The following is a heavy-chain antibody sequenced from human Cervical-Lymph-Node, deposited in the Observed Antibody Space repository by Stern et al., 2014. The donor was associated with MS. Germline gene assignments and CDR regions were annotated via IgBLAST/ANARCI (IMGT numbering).Heavy chain of an antibody. CDR1: GFTFSSYG. Sequence: VQLLGSGGGVVQPGRSLRLSCAASGFTFSSYGMHWVRQAPGKGLEWVAVIWYDGSNKFYADSVKGRFTISRDNSKNTLYLQMNSLRAEDTAVYYCARGLGTYDSSGYWVFDYWGQGTLVTVSS. V-gene: IGHV3-33*01. D-gene: IGHD3-22*01. CDR3: ARGLGTYDSSGYWVFDY. J-gene: IGHJ4*02. CDR2: IWYDGSNK.